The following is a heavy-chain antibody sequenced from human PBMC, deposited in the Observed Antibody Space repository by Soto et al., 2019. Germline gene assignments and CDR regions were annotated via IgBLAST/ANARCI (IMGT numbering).Heavy chain of an antibody. V-gene: IGHV4-34*01. CDR1: GGSFSGYY. D-gene: IGHD1-1*01. CDR3: ARGRGTH. CDR2: INHSGST. Sequence: PSETLSLTCAVYGGSFSGYYWSWIRQPPGKGLEWIGEINHSGSTNYNPSLKSRVTISVDTSKNQFSLKLSSVTAADTAVYYCARGRGTHWGQGTLVTSPQ. J-gene: IGHJ4*02.